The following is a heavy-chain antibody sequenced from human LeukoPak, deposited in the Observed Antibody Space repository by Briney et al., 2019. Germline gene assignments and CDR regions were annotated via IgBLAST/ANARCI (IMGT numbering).Heavy chain of an antibody. V-gene: IGHV3-30*18. Sequence: GISLILSCAASGVTLSPYGMHGVRPAPGKGLEWVAVISYEGGTQHYADSVKGRFIISRDNPRNTLYLQMNILRTEDTAVYYCAKEGTPQVSTWYDLWGQGTQVIVSS. CDR3: AKEGTPQVSTWYDL. CDR1: GVTLSPYG. J-gene: IGHJ5*02. D-gene: IGHD3-10*01. CDR2: ISYEGGTQ.